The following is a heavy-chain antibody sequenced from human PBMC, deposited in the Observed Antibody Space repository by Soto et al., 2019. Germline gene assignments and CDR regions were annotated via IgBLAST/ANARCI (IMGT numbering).Heavy chain of an antibody. Sequence: EVQLVESGGGLVQPGGSLRLSCAASGFSVSSNYMSWVRQAPGKGLEWVSVIYSGGSTYYADFVKDRFTISRDNSKNKLYLQMNNLRAEDTAVYYCARDNTAYYYMEVWGKGTTVTVSS. J-gene: IGHJ6*03. V-gene: IGHV3-66*01. CDR1: GFSVSSNY. CDR3: ARDNTAYYYMEV. D-gene: IGHD4-17*01. CDR2: IYSGGST.